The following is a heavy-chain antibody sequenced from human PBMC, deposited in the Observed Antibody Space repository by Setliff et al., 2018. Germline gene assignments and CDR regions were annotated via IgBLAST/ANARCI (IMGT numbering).Heavy chain of an antibody. Sequence: GGSLRLSCAASGFTFNNFAMHWVRQAPGKGLEWVSGISGSGVSTYYAESVKGRFTISRDNSKNTLYLQMNSLRAEDTAVYYCAKAARYQLLMSPHWFDPWGQGTLVTVSS. CDR3: AKAARYQLLMSPHWFDP. J-gene: IGHJ5*02. CDR2: ISGSGVST. V-gene: IGHV3-23*01. CDR1: GFTFNNFA. D-gene: IGHD2-2*01.